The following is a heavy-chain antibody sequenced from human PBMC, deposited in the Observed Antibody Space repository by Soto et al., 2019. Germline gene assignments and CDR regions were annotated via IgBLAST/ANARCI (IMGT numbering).Heavy chain of an antibody. Sequence: GGSLRLSCAASGFTFSSYAMHWVRQAPGKGLEWVAVISYDGSNKYYADSVKGRFTISRDNSKNTLYLQMNSLRAEDTAVYYCAKARVRSYFDYWGQGTLVTVSS. D-gene: IGHD4-4*01. V-gene: IGHV3-30-3*01. J-gene: IGHJ4*02. CDR3: AKARVRSYFDY. CDR2: ISYDGSNK. CDR1: GFTFSSYA.